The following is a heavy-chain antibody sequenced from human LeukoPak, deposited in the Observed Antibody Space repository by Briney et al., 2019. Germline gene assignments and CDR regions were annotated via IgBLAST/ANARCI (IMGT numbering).Heavy chain of an antibody. CDR2: INPNSGGT. CDR1: GYTFTGYY. D-gene: IGHD5-12*01. V-gene: IGHV1-2*02. J-gene: IGHJ6*02. CDR3: ARDPIRRYSGYDPNYYYYGMDV. Sequence: ASVKVSCKASGYTFTGYYMHWVRQAPGQGLEWMGWINPNSGGTNYAQKFQGRVTMTRDTSISTAYMELSRLRSDDTAVYYCARDPIRRYSGYDPNYYYYGMDVWGQGTTVTVSS.